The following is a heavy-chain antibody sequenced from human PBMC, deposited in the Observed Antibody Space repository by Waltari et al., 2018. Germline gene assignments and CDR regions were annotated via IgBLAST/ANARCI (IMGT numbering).Heavy chain of an antibody. CDR3: ARGRRFLEWFAHYYYMDV. V-gene: IGHV4-39*02. Sequence: QLQLQESGPGLVKPSETLSLTCTVSGGSISSTSYYWGWIRQPPGKGLELIGTIYYSGSTYYNPSLKSRLTISVDSSKNHFSLKLSSVTAADTAVYYCARGRRFLEWFAHYYYMDVWGKGTTVTVSS. D-gene: IGHD3-3*01. CDR1: GGSISSTSYY. CDR2: IYYSGST. J-gene: IGHJ6*03.